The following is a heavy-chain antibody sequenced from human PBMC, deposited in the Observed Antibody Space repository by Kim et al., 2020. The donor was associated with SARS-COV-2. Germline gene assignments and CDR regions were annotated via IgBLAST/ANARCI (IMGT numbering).Heavy chain of an antibody. CDR2: INHSGST. V-gene: IGHV4-34*01. Sequence: SETLSLTCAVYGGSFSGYYWSWIRQSPGKGLEWIGEINHSGSTNYNPSLKSRVTISVDTSKNQFSLKLSSVTAADTAVYYCAVSLSFDYWGQGTLVTVSS. CDR3: AVSLSFDY. CDR1: GGSFSGYY. J-gene: IGHJ4*02.